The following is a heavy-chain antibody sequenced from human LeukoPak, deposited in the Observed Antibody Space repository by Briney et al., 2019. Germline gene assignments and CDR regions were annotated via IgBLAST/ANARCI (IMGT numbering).Heavy chain of an antibody. CDR1: GGTFSSYA. Sequence: SVKVSCKASGGTFSSYAISWVRQAPGQGLEWMGGIIPVFGTANYAQKFQGWVTMTRDTSISTAYMELSRLRSDDTAVYYCARDVDYGDYGWFDPWGQGTLVTVSS. V-gene: IGHV1-69*05. D-gene: IGHD4-17*01. J-gene: IGHJ5*02. CDR3: ARDVDYGDYGWFDP. CDR2: IIPVFGTA.